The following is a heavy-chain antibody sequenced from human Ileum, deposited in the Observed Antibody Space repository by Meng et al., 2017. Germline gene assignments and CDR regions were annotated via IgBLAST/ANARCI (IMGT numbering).Heavy chain of an antibody. CDR1: CGCLSGYY. D-gene: IGHD3-10*01. CDR2: NKHRGSN. J-gene: IGHJ4*02. V-gene: IGHV4-34*01. CDR3: ARCDPLLYYYGSGSPEYYFDY. Sequence: SETLSLTCAVYCGCLSGYYWSWIRQPPGQGLEWIGENKHRGSNNYNPYLKSRVTISIDTSKNQFSLKLSSVTAADTAVYYCARCDPLLYYYGSGSPEYYFDYWGQGTLVTVSS.